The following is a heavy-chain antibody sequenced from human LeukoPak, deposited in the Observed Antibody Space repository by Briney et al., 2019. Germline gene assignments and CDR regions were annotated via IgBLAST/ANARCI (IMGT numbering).Heavy chain of an antibody. CDR3: ARDQVRPGYSYFDY. V-gene: IGHV4-34*01. J-gene: IGHJ4*02. Sequence: SETLSLTCAVYGGSFSGYYWSWIRQPPGKGLEWIGEINHSGSTNYNPPLKSRVTISVDTSKNQFSLKLSSVTAADTAVYYCARDQVRPGYSYFDYWGQGTLVTVSS. CDR1: GGSFSGYY. CDR2: INHSGST. D-gene: IGHD3-10*01.